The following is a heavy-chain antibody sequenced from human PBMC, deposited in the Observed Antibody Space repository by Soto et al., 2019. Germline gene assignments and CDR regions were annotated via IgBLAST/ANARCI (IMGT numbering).Heavy chain of an antibody. Sequence: EVPLLESGGGLVQPGGSLRLSCAASGFTFSSYAMSWVRQAPGKGLEWVSAISGSGGSTYYADSVKGRFTISRDNSKNTLYLQMNSLRAEDTAVYYCAKGPQLVRDYYYGMDVWGQGTTVTVSS. CDR2: ISGSGGST. CDR1: GFTFSSYA. D-gene: IGHD6-13*01. V-gene: IGHV3-23*01. J-gene: IGHJ6*02. CDR3: AKGPQLVRDYYYGMDV.